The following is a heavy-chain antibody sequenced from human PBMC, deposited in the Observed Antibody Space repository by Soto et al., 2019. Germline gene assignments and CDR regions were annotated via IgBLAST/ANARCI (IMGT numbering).Heavy chain of an antibody. CDR3: VRGYYGSGSYSVRWYFDL. V-gene: IGHV1-69*12. D-gene: IGHD3-10*01. Sequence: QVQLVQSGAEVKKPGSSVKVSCKASGGTFSSYAISWVRQAPGQGLEWMGGIIPIFGTANYAQKFQGRVTITADESTSTAYMELSSLRSEDTALYYYVRGYYGSGSYSVRWYFDLWGRGTLVTVSS. CDR2: IIPIFGTA. J-gene: IGHJ2*01. CDR1: GGTFSSYA.